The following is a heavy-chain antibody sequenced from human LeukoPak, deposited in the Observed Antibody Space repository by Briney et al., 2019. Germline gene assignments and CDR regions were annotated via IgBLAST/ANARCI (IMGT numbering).Heavy chain of an antibody. J-gene: IGHJ3*02. CDR1: GFTFDDYA. V-gene: IGHV3-43*02. CDR2: ISGDGGST. CDR3: AKDIGSSWYVAFDI. Sequence: PGGSLRLSCAASGFTFDDYAMHWVHQAPGKGLEWVSLISGDGGSTYYADSVKGRFTISRDNSKNSLYLQMNSLRTEDTALYYCAKDIGSSWYVAFDIWGQGTMVTVSS. D-gene: IGHD6-13*01.